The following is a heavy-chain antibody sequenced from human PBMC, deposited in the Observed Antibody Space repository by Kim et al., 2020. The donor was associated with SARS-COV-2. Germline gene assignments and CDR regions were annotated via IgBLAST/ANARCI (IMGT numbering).Heavy chain of an antibody. Sequence: SETLSLTCTVSGGSISSYYWSWIRQPPGKGLEWIGYIYYSGSTNYNPSLKSRVTISVDTSKNQFSLKLSSVTAADTAVYYCATLILTGYPFDYWGQGTLV. J-gene: IGHJ4*02. CDR1: GGSISSYY. V-gene: IGHV4-59*01. CDR2: IYYSGST. D-gene: IGHD3-9*01. CDR3: ATLILTGYPFDY.